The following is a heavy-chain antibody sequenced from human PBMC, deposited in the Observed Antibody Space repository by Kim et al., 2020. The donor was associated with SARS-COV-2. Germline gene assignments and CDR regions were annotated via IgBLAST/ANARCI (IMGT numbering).Heavy chain of an antibody. CDR2: IIPFFDTT. D-gene: IGHD3-22*01. CDR1: GGTFGTYP. CDR3: ASRFFDSSGNYHDY. V-gene: IGHV1-69*01. Sequence: SVKVSCKASGGTFGTYPISWVRQAPGQGLEWMGGIIPFFDTTNYAPKFQGRVTMTADESTSTTYMELSSLKSGDTAVYFCASRFFDSSGNYHDYWVQGT. J-gene: IGHJ4*02.